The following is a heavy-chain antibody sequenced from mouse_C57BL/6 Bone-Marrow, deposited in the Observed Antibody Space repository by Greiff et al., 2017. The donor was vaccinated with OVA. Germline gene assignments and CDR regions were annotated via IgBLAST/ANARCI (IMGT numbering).Heavy chain of an antibody. CDR3: ARGGIYYDYNYYAMDY. Sequence: DVHLVESGGGLVKPGGSLKLSCAASGFTFSSYAMSWVRQTPEKRLEWVATISDGGSYTYYPDNVKGRFTISRDNAKNNLYLQMSHLKSEDTAMYYCARGGIYYDYNYYAMDYWGQGTSVTVSS. CDR2: ISDGGSYT. D-gene: IGHD2-4*01. V-gene: IGHV5-4*01. J-gene: IGHJ4*01. CDR1: GFTFSSYA.